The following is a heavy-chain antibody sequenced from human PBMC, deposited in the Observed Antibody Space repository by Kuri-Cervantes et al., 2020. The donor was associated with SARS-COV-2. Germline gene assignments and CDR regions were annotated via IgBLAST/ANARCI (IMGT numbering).Heavy chain of an antibody. CDR1: GGSPSSYS. CDR3: ARVDRAKSMVRGVRVFYYYYMDV. J-gene: IGHJ6*03. Sequence: SQTLSLTCAVHGGSPSSYSWSWIRQPPGKGLEWIGEISHSGSANYNPSLKSRVTISVDTSKNQFSLKLSSVTAADTAVYYCARVDRAKSMVRGVRVFYYYYMDVWGKGTTVTVSS. CDR2: ISHSGSA. D-gene: IGHD3-10*01. V-gene: IGHV4-34*01.